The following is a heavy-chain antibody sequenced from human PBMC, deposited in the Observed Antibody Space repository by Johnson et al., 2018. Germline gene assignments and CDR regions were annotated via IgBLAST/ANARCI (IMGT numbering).Heavy chain of an antibody. V-gene: IGHV3-7*03. CDR2: IKPDGREK. D-gene: IGHD3-10*01. CDR1: GFTFSSYW. CDR3: AKEGWFGGNYYYYYMDV. Sequence: VQLVESGGGLVQPGGSLRLSCAASGFTFSSYWMSWVRQAPGKGLEWVANIKPDGREKYDVESVKGRFTIPRDNAKNSLYLQMNSLRAEDRALYYCAKEGWFGGNYYYYYMDVWGKGTTVTVSS. J-gene: IGHJ6*03.